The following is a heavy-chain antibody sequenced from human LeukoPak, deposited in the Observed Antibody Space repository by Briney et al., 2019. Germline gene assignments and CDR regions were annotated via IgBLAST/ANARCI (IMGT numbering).Heavy chain of an antibody. J-gene: IGHJ4*02. CDR3: ARDIGLVGLQPFDY. Sequence: ASVKVSCKASGYTFTSYAVNWVRQAPGQGLEWMGWINTNTGNPTYAQGFTGRFVFSLDTSVSTAYLQTSSLKAEDTAVYYCARDIGLVGLQPFDYWGQGTLVTVSS. CDR2: INTNTGNP. D-gene: IGHD5-24*01. CDR1: GYTFTSYA. V-gene: IGHV7-4-1*02.